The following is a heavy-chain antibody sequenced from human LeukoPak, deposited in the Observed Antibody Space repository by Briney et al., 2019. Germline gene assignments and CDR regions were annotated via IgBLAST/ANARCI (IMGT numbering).Heavy chain of an antibody. V-gene: IGHV3-30*02. J-gene: IGHJ4*02. D-gene: IGHD1-26*01. CDR3: ARDGSHYEFDC. CDR2: IRSDASTQ. Sequence: GGSLRLSRAASGFTFSRYVMHAVRQAPGKGREWVSFIRSDASTQYYPDSVKGRFTISRDNSKNPLYLRMSSLRAEDTAVYYCARDGSHYEFDCWGQGTLATVSA. CDR1: GFTFSRYV.